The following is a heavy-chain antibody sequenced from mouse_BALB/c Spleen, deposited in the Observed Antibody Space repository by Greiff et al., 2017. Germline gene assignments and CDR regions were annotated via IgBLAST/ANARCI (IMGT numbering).Heavy chain of an antibody. CDR3: ARDNDYEAY. Sequence: VQLQQSGPGLVKPSQSLSLTCSVTGYSITSGYYWNWIRQFPGNKLEWMGYISYDGSNNYNPSLKNRISITRDTSKNQFFLKLNSVTTEDTATYYCARDNDYEAYWGQGTLVTVSA. J-gene: IGHJ3*01. V-gene: IGHV3-6*02. D-gene: IGHD2-4*01. CDR2: ISYDGSN. CDR1: GYSITSGYY.